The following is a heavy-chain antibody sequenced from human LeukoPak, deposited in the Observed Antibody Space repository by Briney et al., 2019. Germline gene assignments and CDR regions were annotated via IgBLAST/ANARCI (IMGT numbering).Heavy chain of an antibody. CDR3: AKGPYRDSSQYYFDY. V-gene: IGHV3-23*01. CDR1: GFTFNNYA. D-gene: IGHD6-13*01. Sequence: GGSLRLSCAASGFTFNNYAMSWVRQAPGKGLEWVSGISGSGGSTYYADSVKGRFTISRDNSKNTLYLQINSLRAEDTAVYYSAKGPYRDSSQYYFDYWGQGTLVTVSS. J-gene: IGHJ4*02. CDR2: ISGSGGST.